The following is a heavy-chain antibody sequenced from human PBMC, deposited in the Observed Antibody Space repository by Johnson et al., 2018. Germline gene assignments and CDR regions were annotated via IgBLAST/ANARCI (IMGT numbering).Heavy chain of an antibody. J-gene: IGHJ3*02. V-gene: IGHV3-20*01. D-gene: IGHD3-22*01. CDR1: GFTFDDYA. Sequence: VQLVQSGGGVVRPGGSLRLSCAASGFTFDDYAMSWVRQVPGKGLEWVSGINWNGGSTGYADSVKGRFTISRGNAKNSLYLQMNSLRAEDTALYHCARDFSRGYYHVNDAFDIWGQGTMVTVSS. CDR2: INWNGGST. CDR3: ARDFSRGYYHVNDAFDI.